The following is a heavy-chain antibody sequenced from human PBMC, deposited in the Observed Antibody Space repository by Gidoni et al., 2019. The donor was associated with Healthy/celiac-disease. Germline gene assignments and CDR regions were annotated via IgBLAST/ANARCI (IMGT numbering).Heavy chain of an antibody. CDR3: AKATIVVVAATYFDY. Sequence: EVQLVESGGGLVQPGRSLRLSCAASGLPFDDYAMHWVRQAPGKGLEWVSGISWNSGSIGYADSVKGRFTISRDNAKNSLYLQMNSLRAEDTALYYCAKATIVVVAATYFDYWGQGTLVTVSS. V-gene: IGHV3-9*01. CDR2: ISWNSGSI. D-gene: IGHD2-15*01. CDR1: GLPFDDYA. J-gene: IGHJ4*02.